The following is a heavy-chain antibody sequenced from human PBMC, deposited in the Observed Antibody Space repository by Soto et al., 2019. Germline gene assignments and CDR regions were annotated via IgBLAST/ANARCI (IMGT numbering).Heavy chain of an antibody. CDR2: IKSKGNGETT. Sequence: EVQLVESGGGLVKPGGSLRLSCAASGFTFSSAWMNWARQAPGKGLEWVARIKSKGNGETTDYAAPVKGRFTISRDDSKNTLYLEMNTLKTEDTAVYYCSTNWATSRDWGQGTLVIVSS. CDR3: STNWATSRD. CDR1: GFTFSSAW. D-gene: IGHD7-27*01. V-gene: IGHV3-15*01. J-gene: IGHJ4*02.